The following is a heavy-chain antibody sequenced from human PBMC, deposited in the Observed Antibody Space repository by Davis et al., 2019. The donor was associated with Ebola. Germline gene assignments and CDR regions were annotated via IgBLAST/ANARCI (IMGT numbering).Heavy chain of an antibody. CDR1: GVSITSGGYY. D-gene: IGHD3-22*01. V-gene: IGHV4-31*03. Sequence: PSETLSLTCTVSGVSITSGGYYWSWIRQHPGKALEWIGYIYYSGTSYYSPSLKSRMNISWDKAKNQFSLKVTAVTAADTAVYYCATANDYDSSGYYPASLDSWGQGTLVTVSS. CDR3: ATANDYDSSGYYPASLDS. J-gene: IGHJ4*02. CDR2: IYYSGTS.